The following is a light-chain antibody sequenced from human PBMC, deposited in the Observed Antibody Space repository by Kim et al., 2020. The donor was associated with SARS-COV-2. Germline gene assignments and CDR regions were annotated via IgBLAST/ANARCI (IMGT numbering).Light chain of an antibody. J-gene: IGKJ2*01. CDR2: GAS. CDR1: QSVSSTY. V-gene: IGKV3-20*01. Sequence: LSTGERATLSCRASQSVSSTYLAWYQQKPGQAPRLLIYGASSRATGIPDRFSGSGSGTDFTLTISRLEPEDFAAYYCQQYGSSPYTFGQGTKLEI. CDR3: QQYGSSPYT.